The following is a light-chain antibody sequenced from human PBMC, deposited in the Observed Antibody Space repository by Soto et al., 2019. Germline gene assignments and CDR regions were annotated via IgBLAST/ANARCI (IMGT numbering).Light chain of an antibody. CDR3: AAWDDSLIGLV. CDR1: SSNIGSNT. CDR2: SND. V-gene: IGLV1-44*01. J-gene: IGLJ3*02. Sequence: QSVLTQPPSVSGTPGQRVTISCSGSSSNIGSNTVSWYQQLPGTAPKLLIYSNDQRPSGVPDRFSDSKSGTSDSLVISGLQSEDEADYYCAAWDDSLIGLVFGGGTKVTVL.